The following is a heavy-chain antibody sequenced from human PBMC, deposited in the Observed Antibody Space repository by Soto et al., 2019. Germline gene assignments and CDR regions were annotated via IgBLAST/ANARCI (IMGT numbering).Heavy chain of an antibody. Sequence: QVQLVQSGAEVKKPGSSVKVSCKASGGTFSSYAISWVRQAPGQGLEWMGGIIPIFGTANYAQKLQGRVTITADESTGTAYIELGSLGCEDTAVYYWSVAPIRLPYGCLYFWGQGTLVTVSS. D-gene: IGHD6-25*01. V-gene: IGHV1-69*01. CDR2: IIPIFGTA. CDR1: GGTFSSYA. J-gene: IGHJ4*02. CDR3: SVAPIRLPYGCLYF.